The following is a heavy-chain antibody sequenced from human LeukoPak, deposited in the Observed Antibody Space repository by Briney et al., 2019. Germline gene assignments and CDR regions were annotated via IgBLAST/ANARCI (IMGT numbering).Heavy chain of an antibody. D-gene: IGHD2-15*01. CDR2: IYYSGST. V-gene: IGHV4-59*12. CDR3: ARDGGNKGIDY. Sequence: PSETLSLTCTVSGGSIGSYYWSWIRQPPGKGLEWIGYIYYSGSTNYNPSLKSRVTISVDTSKNQFSLKLSSVTAADTAVYYCARDGGNKGIDYWGQGTLVTVSS. J-gene: IGHJ4*02. CDR1: GGSIGSYY.